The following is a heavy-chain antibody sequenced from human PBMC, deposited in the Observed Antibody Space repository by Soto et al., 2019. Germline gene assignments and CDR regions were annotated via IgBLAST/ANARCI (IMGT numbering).Heavy chain of an antibody. V-gene: IGHV3-30*02. CDR2: VGNDGSVT. Sequence: GGSLRLSCGASGFTFSSYGIHWVRQTPGKGLEWVAVVGNDGSVTFYADSVKGRFTLSRDNSKTTVYLQMNSPRVEDTAVYYCAKESTEVAGPWYSDLWGRGTLVTVSS. D-gene: IGHD6-19*01. CDR3: AKESTEVAGPWYSDL. CDR1: GFTFSSYG. J-gene: IGHJ2*01.